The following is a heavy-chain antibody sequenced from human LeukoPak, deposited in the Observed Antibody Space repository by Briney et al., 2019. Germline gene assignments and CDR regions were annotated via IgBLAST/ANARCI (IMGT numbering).Heavy chain of an antibody. CDR1: GFTYSTYA. D-gene: IGHD3-10*01. CDR2: INTSGDKT. V-gene: IGHV3-64D*06. CDR3: VKDLYKEATIPWYYFDL. Sequence: PGGSLRLSCPGSGFTYSTYAIHGVGQAPGKGPEYVSLINTSGDKTYYADSVKGRFTISRDNSKNTVSLQMSSLRDEDTAMYYCVKDLYKEATIPWYYFDLWRQGTLVTVSS. J-gene: IGHJ4*02.